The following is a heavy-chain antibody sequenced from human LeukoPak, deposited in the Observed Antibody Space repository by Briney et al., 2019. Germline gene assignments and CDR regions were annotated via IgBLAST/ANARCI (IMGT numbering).Heavy chain of an antibody. CDR2: TYYRSKWYN. V-gene: IGHV6-1*01. Sequence: SQTLSLTCAISGDSVSSNTAAWTWIRQSPSRGLEWLGRTYYRSKWYNDYAVPVQSRITINPDTSKNQFSLQLNSVTPEDTAVYYCARGRVTTIANYYYYYIDVWGKGTTVTVSS. CDR1: GDSVSSNTAA. CDR3: ARGRVTTIANYYYYYIDV. J-gene: IGHJ6*03. D-gene: IGHD4-17*01.